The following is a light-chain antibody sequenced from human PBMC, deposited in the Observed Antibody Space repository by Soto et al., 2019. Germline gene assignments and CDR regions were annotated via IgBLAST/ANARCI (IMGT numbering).Light chain of an antibody. Sequence: EIVLTQSPGTLSLSPGETATLSCRASQSLTSSYLAWYQQRPGQAPSLLIYGVSSRATGIPDRFSGSGSGTDFTLTITRLEPEDFAVYYCQQYNNWPWTFGQGTKVDIK. V-gene: IGKV3-20*01. CDR3: QQYNNWPWT. CDR1: QSLTSSY. J-gene: IGKJ1*01. CDR2: GVS.